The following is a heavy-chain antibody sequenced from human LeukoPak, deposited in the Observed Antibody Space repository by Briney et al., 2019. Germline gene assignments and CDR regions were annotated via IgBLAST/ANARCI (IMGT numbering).Heavy chain of an antibody. CDR3: ASRPAPSLGPLDY. Sequence: PGGSLRLSCVASGFTSSNYAMAWVRQIPGKGLEWVSIFSGSGGSTYYADAVKGRFTVSRDNSKSTLYLHMNNLRVDDTAIYYCASRPAPSLGPLDYWGQGTLVTVSS. CDR1: GFTSSNYA. V-gene: IGHV3-23*01. D-gene: IGHD2-2*01. CDR2: FSGSGGST. J-gene: IGHJ4*02.